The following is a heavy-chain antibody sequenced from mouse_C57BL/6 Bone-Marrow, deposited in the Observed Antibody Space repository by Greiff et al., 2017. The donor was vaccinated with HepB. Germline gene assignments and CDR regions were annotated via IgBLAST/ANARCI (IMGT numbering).Heavy chain of an antibody. CDR1: GYTFTSYW. CDR2: IHPNSGST. CDR3: ARSGDYDGWFAC. J-gene: IGHJ3*01. Sequence: QVQLQQPGAELVKPGASVKLSCKASGYTFTSYWMHWVKQRPGQGLEWIGMIHPNSGSTNYNEKFKSKATLTVDKSSSTAYMQLSSLTSEDSAVYYCARSGDYDGWFACWGQGTLVTVSA. V-gene: IGHV1-64*01. D-gene: IGHD2-4*01.